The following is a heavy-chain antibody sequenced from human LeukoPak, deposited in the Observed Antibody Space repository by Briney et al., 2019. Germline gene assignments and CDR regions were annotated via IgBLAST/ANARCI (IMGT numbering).Heavy chain of an antibody. Sequence: SETLSLTCAVYGGSFSGCYWSWIRQSPGKGLEWIGEINHSGSTNYNPSLKSRVTISVDTSKNQFSLKLSSVTAADTAVYYCARKGRNYYGSGSYLRVWFDPWGQGTLVTVSS. J-gene: IGHJ5*02. CDR1: GGSFSGCY. V-gene: IGHV4-34*01. CDR2: INHSGST. CDR3: ARKGRNYYGSGSYLRVWFDP. D-gene: IGHD3-10*01.